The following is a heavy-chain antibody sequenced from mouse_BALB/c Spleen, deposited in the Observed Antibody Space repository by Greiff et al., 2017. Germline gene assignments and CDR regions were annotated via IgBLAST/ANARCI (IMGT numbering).Heavy chain of an antibody. CDR1: GDSITSGY. D-gene: IGHD2-10*02. Sequence: EVKLMESGPSLVKPSQTLSLTCSVTGDSITSGYWNWIRKFPGNKLEYMGYISYSGSTYYNPSLKSRISITRDTSKNQYYLQLNSVTTEDTATYYCARGKYGNYYFDYWGQGTTLTVSS. V-gene: IGHV3-8*02. J-gene: IGHJ2*01. CDR2: ISYSGST. CDR3: ARGKYGNYYFDY.